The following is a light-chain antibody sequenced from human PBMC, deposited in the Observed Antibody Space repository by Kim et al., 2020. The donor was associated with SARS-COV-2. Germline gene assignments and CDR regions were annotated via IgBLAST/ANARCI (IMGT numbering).Light chain of an antibody. CDR1: QTVSDNY. CDR2: EAS. V-gene: IGKV3D-20*02. Sequence: LSPGERATLSCRASQTVSDNYWAWHQQNPHHPPRLIIYEASSGTAGIPDRFRSSGAGTVIILTINRQDHDDVADYYWHRSATPLLTFGEGTKVEIK. CDR3: HRSATPLLT. J-gene: IGKJ4*01.